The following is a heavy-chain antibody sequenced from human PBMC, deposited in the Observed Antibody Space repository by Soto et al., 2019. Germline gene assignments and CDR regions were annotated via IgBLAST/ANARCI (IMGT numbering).Heavy chain of an antibody. D-gene: IGHD6-19*01. J-gene: IGHJ4*02. Sequence: QLQLQESGPGLVKPSETLSLTCTVSGGSVSSTSYYWGWIRQPPGKGLEWIRSIYYSGSTYYNPSRKSRVTISVDTSKNQFSLKLSSVTAADTAVYYCARIVAIRNSIGQRYYFDYWGQGTLVTVSS. CDR1: GGSVSSTSYY. CDR3: ARIVAIRNSIGQRYYFDY. V-gene: IGHV4-39*01. CDR2: IYYSGST.